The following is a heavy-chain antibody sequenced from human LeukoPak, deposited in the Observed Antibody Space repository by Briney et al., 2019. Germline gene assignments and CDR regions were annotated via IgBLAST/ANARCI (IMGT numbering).Heavy chain of an antibody. J-gene: IGHJ4*02. CDR2: IRSKANSYAT. CDR3: TRHVPNSGYANFDY. D-gene: IGHD5-12*01. V-gene: IGHV3-73*01. CDR1: GFTFSGSA. Sequence: GSLRLSCAASGFTFSGSAMHWVRQASGKGLEWVGRIRSKANSYATAYAASVKGRFTISRDDSKNTAYLQMNSLKTEDTAVYYCTRHVPNSGYANFDYWGQGTLVTVSS.